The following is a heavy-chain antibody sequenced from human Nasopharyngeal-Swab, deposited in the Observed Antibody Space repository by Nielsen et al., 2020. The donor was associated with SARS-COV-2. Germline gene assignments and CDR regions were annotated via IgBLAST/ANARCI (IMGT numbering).Heavy chain of an antibody. Sequence: ASVKVSCKASANTFTGSYIHWVRQAPGQGLEWVGCINPYNGDTFYAQNFQGRVTVTRDTSRSTAYIDLSRLRSDDTAVYYCARDYYDNYDSDFWGQGTLVTVSS. J-gene: IGHJ4*02. CDR2: INPYNGDT. CDR3: ARDYYDNYDSDF. V-gene: IGHV1-2*02. D-gene: IGHD3-22*01. CDR1: ANTFTGSY.